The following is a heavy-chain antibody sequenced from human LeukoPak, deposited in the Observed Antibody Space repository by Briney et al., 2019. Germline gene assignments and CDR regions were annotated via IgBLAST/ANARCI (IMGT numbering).Heavy chain of an antibody. V-gene: IGHV5-51*01. D-gene: IGHD3-22*01. J-gene: IGHJ4*02. CDR3: ARRYYYDSSHFDY. CDR2: IYPGDSDT. CDR1: GYTFTRYW. Sequence: GESLKISCKGSGYTFTRYWIGWVRQMPGKGLEWMGIIYPGDSDTRYSPSFQGQVTISADKSISTAYLQWSSLKASDTAMYYCARRYYYDSSHFDYWGQGTLVTVSS.